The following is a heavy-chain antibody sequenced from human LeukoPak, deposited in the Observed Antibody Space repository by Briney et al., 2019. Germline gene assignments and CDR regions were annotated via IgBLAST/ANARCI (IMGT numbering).Heavy chain of an antibody. CDR2: IYDGGTT. V-gene: IGHV3-53*01. CDR1: GFTVNSYY. D-gene: IGHD1-26*01. J-gene: IGHJ4*02. CDR3: ATVAGGTYHFDL. Sequence: GGSLRLSCAASGFTVNSYYMSWVRQAPGKGLEWVSIIYDGGTTSYEDSVKGRFTISRDNSNNILYLQMSSLRAEDTAVYYCATVAGGTYHFDLWGQGALVTVSS.